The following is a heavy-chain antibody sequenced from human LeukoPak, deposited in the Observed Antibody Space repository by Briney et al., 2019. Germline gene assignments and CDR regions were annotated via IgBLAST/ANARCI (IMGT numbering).Heavy chain of an antibody. V-gene: IGHV1-69*10. Sequence: EASVKVSCKASGGTFSSYAISWVRQAPGQGLEWMGGIIPILGIANYAQKFQGRVTITADKSTSTAYMELSSLRSEDTAVYYCARDPLSNYDYVWGSYHLDYWGQGTLVTVSS. J-gene: IGHJ4*02. CDR2: IIPILGIA. CDR3: ARDPLSNYDYVWGSYHLDY. CDR1: GGTFSSYA. D-gene: IGHD3-16*02.